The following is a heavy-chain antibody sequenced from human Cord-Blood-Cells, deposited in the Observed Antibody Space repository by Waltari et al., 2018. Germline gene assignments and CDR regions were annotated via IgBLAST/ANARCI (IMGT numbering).Heavy chain of an antibody. CDR2: IYYSGST. CDR3: AGLGSYYDSSGYSYDAFDI. Sequence: QVQLQESGTGLVKPSETLSLTCPASGGSIISYYWSWIRQPPGKGLEWIGYIYYSGSTNYNPSLKSRVTISVDTSKNQFSLKLSSVTAADTAVYYCAGLGSYYDSSGYSYDAFDIWGQGTMVTVSS. D-gene: IGHD3-22*01. V-gene: IGHV4-59*08. CDR1: GGSIISYY. J-gene: IGHJ3*02.